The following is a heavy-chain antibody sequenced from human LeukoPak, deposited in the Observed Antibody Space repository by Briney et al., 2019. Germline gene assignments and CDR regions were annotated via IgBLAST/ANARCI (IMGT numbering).Heavy chain of an antibody. CDR1: GYTFTGYY. J-gene: IGHJ5*02. V-gene: IGHV1-2*06. D-gene: IGHD6-13*01. CDR2: INPNSGGT. Sequence: ASVKVSCKASGYTFTGYYMHWVRQAPEQGLEWMGRINPNSGGTNYAQKFQGRVTMTRDTTICTAYMELSRLRSDDTAVYYCARYGKGPIAAARSNWFDPWGQGTLVTVSS. CDR3: ARYGKGPIAAARSNWFDP.